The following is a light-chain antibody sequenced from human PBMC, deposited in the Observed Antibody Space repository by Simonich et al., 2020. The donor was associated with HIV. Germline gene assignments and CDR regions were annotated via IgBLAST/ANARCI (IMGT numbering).Light chain of an antibody. CDR1: QTISSN. J-gene: IGKJ5*01. V-gene: IGKV3-15*01. CDR2: GAS. CDR3: QQYNNGPPIT. Sequence: EIVMTQSPATLSVSPGERATLSCRASQTISSNLAWYQQQPGQAPRLLIFGASTRATGNPARFSGSGSGTEFTLTISSMQSEDFAVYYCQQYNNGPPITFGQGTRLEIK.